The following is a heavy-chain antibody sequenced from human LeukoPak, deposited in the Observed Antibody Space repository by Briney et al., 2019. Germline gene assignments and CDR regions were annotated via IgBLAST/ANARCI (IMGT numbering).Heavy chain of an antibody. V-gene: IGHV4-34*01. Sequence: SETLSLTCAVYGGSFSGYYWSWIRQPPGKGLEWIGEINHSGSTNYNPSLKSRVTISVDRSKNQFSLKLSSVTAADTAVYYCARGLAYYGIDYWGQGTLVTVSS. D-gene: IGHD3-10*01. J-gene: IGHJ4*02. CDR1: GGSFSGYY. CDR3: ARGLAYYGIDY. CDR2: INHSGST.